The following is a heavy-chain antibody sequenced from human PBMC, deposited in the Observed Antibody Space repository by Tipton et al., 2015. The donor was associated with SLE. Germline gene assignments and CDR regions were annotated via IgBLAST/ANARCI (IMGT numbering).Heavy chain of an antibody. CDR1: GDSISSSSYY. Sequence: TLSLTCTVSGDSISSSSYYWGWIRQPPGKGLEWIGSIYYSGNTYYKPSLNSRVTISLDTSKNQFSLKLTSVTAADTAVYYCARGGWSLGYWGQGTRVTVSS. CDR3: ARGGWSLGY. J-gene: IGHJ4*02. D-gene: IGHD2-15*01. V-gene: IGHV4-39*07. CDR2: IYYSGNT.